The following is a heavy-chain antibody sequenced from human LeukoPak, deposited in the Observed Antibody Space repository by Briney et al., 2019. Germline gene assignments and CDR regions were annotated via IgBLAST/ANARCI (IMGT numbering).Heavy chain of an antibody. CDR3: ARGFSISGYSKGYFDY. CDR1: GYTFTGYY. CDR2: MNPNSGNT. V-gene: IGHV1-8*02. Sequence: ASVKVSCEASGYTFTGYYMHWVRQAPGQGLEWMGWMNPNSGNTGYAQKFQGRVTMTRNTSISTAYMELSSLRSEDTAVYYCARGFSISGYSKGYFDYWGQGTLVTVSS. D-gene: IGHD5-18*01. J-gene: IGHJ4*02.